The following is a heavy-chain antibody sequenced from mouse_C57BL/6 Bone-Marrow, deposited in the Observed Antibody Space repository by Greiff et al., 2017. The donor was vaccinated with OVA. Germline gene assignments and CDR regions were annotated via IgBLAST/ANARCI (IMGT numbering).Heavy chain of an antibody. CDR3: ARYQLGAYYFDY. Sequence: VQLQQPGAELVKPGASVKLSCKASGYTFTSYWMHWVKQRPGQGLEWIGMIHPNSGSTNYNEKFKSKATLTVDKSSSTAYMQLSSLTSEDSAVYDCARYQLGAYYFDYWGQGTTLTVSS. J-gene: IGHJ2*01. V-gene: IGHV1-64*01. D-gene: IGHD4-1*02. CDR2: IHPNSGST. CDR1: GYTFTSYW.